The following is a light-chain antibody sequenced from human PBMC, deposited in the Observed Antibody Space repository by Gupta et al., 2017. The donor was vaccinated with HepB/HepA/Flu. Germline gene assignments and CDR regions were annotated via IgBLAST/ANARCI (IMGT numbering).Light chain of an antibody. CDR1: TNNVGDQG. V-gene: IGLV10-54*04. Sequence: QAGLTQPPPVSKGLRQTATLTCTGNTNNVGDQGAAWLQQHQGHPPKLLSYRNDNRPSDIAVRFSASRSGNTASLTITGLQPEDEADYYCSAWYSSRRRWVVGGGTKLTVL. CDR2: RND. CDR3: SAWYSSRRRWV. J-gene: IGLJ3*02.